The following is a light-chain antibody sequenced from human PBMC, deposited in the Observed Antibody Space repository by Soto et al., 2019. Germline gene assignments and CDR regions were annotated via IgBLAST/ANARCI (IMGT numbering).Light chain of an antibody. V-gene: IGKV3-15*01. CDR3: QQYNNWPPQYT. CDR2: GAS. J-gene: IGKJ2*01. CDR1: QSVSSN. Sequence: EIVMTQSPATLSVSPGERATLSCRASQSVSSNLAWYQQKPGQAPRLLIYGASTRATGIPARFSGSGSGTEFTLTISSLQSEDFAAYYCQQYNNWPPQYTFGQGTKLEIK.